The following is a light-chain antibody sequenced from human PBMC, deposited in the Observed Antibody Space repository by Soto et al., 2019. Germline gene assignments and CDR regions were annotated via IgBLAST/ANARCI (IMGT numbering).Light chain of an antibody. CDR2: EAS. Sequence: DIQMTQSPSSLSASVGDRVTITCQASQDITNDLNWYQQKPGKAPKVLIYEASNLKTGVPERFSGSGSGTDFTFTISSLQPEDIATYFCQQYDNVPLTFGGGTKVEIK. V-gene: IGKV1-33*01. CDR1: QDITND. J-gene: IGKJ4*01. CDR3: QQYDNVPLT.